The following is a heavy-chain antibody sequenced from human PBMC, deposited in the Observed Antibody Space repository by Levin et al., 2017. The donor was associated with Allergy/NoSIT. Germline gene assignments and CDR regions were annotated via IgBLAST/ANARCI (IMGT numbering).Heavy chain of an antibody. V-gene: IGHV3-23*01. D-gene: IGHD3-3*01. CDR2: ISGSGGST. CDR3: AKDGASDYDFWSGYYTAYYYYGMDV. Sequence: PGESLKISCAASGFTFSSYAMSWVRQAPGKGLEWVSAISGSGGSTYYADSVKGRFTISRDNSKNTLYLQMNSLRAEDTAVYYCAKDGASDYDFWSGYYTAYYYYGMDVWGQGTTVTVSS. J-gene: IGHJ6*02. CDR1: GFTFSSYA.